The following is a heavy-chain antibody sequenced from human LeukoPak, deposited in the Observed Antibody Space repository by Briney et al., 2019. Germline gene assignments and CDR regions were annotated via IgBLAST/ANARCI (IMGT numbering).Heavy chain of an antibody. J-gene: IGHJ6*02. CDR2: ITWNRDNI. CDR1: GFTFDDYA. Sequence: GRSLRLSCAASGFTFDDYAMHWVRQAPGKGLEWVSGITWNRDNIGYGDFVKGRFTISRDNVKNVLYLQMTSLRPEDTALYYCAKDLSSAITSALVLDVWGQGTTVIVSS. CDR3: AKDLSSAITSALVLDV. D-gene: IGHD3-22*01. V-gene: IGHV3-9*01.